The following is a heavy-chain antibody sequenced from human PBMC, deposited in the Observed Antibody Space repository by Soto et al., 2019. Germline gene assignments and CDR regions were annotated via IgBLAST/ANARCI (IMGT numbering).Heavy chain of an antibody. CDR3: ARGLNCYLLYFDY. J-gene: IGHJ4*02. Sequence: QVQLVQSGAEVKKPGASVKVSCKASGYTFTSYAMHWVRQAPGQRLEWMGWINAGNGNTKYSQKFQVRVTITRDTSASTAYMELSSLRSEDTAVYYCARGLNCYLLYFDYWGQGTLVTVSS. D-gene: IGHD2-15*01. V-gene: IGHV1-3*01. CDR1: GYTFTSYA. CDR2: INAGNGNT.